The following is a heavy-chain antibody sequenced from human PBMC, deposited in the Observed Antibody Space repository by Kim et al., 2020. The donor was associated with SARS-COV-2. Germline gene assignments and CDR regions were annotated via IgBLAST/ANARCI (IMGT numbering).Heavy chain of an antibody. Sequence: GGSLRLSCAASGFTFGTYAMSWVRQAPGKGLEWVSVISGSGSNTYYADSVKGRFTISRDDSKNTLYLQMNSLRAEDTAVYYCAVPRVSARQQPFDYWGQGTLVTVSS. J-gene: IGHJ4*02. V-gene: IGHV3-23*01. CDR3: AVPRVSARQQPFDY. CDR2: ISGSGSNT. CDR1: GFTFGTYA. D-gene: IGHD6-13*01.